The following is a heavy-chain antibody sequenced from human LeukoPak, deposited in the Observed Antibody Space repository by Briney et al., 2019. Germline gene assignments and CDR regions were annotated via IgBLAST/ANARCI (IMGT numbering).Heavy chain of an antibody. Sequence: PSETLSLTCTVSGGSISSYYWSWIRQPPGKGLEGIGYIYYSGSTNYNPSLKSRVTISVDTSKNQFSLKLSSVTAADTAVYYCARGLQWLVEGWFDPWGQGTLVTVSS. V-gene: IGHV4-59*01. D-gene: IGHD6-19*01. J-gene: IGHJ5*02. CDR1: GGSISSYY. CDR3: ARGLQWLVEGWFDP. CDR2: IYYSGST.